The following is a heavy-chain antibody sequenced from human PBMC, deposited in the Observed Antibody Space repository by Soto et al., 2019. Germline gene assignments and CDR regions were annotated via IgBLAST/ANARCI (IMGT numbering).Heavy chain of an antibody. D-gene: IGHD2-2*01. CDR2: MNPNSGNT. V-gene: IGHV1-8*01. J-gene: IGHJ4*02. CDR3: ARTPPPYCSSTSCYAEDYSNYGWEYYFDY. CDR1: GYTFTSYD. Sequence: ASVKVSCKASGYTFTSYDINWVRQATGQGLEWMGWMNPNSGNTGYAQKFQGRVTMTRNTSISTAYVELSSLRSEDTAVYYCARTPPPYCSSTSCYAEDYSNYGWEYYFDYWGQGTLVTVSS.